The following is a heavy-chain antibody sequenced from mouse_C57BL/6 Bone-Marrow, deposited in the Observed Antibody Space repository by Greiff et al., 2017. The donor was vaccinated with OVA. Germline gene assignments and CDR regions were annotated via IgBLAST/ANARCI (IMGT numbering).Heavy chain of an antibody. CDR3: GPFAY. CDR2: IDPETGGT. CDR1: GYTFTDYE. Sequence: QVQLQQSGAELVRPGASVTLSCKASGYTFTDYEMHWVKQTPVHGLEWIGAIDPETGGTAYNQKFKGKAMLTADKSSSTAYMELRSLTSEDSAVYYAGPFAYWGQGTLVTVSA. J-gene: IGHJ3*01. V-gene: IGHV1-15*01.